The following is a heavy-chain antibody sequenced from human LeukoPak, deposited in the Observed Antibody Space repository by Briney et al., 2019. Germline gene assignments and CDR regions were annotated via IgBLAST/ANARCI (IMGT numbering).Heavy chain of an antibody. J-gene: IGHJ4*02. CDR3: ATGGSGWYIPFY. CDR1: GFTFSSYG. D-gene: IGHD6-19*01. Sequence: PGGSLRLSCAASGFTFSSYGMSWVRQAPGKGLEWVSSISSGSSYIYYADSVKGRFTISRDNAKNSLYLQMNSLRAEDTAVYYCATGGSGWYIPFYWGQGTLVTVSS. V-gene: IGHV3-21*01. CDR2: ISSGSSYI.